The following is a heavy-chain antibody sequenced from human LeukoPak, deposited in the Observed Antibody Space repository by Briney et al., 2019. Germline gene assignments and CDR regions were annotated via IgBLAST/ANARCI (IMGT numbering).Heavy chain of an antibody. CDR1: GFTFSSYA. CDR2: ISGSGGST. Sequence: PGGSLRLSCAASGFTFSSYAMSWVRQAPGKGLEWVSAISGSGGSTYYADSVKGRFTISRDNSKNTLYLQMNSLRAEDTAVYYCAKNSGSYGRGGPDYWGQGTLVTVSS. J-gene: IGHJ4*02. D-gene: IGHD1-26*01. CDR3: AKNSGSYGRGGPDY. V-gene: IGHV3-23*01.